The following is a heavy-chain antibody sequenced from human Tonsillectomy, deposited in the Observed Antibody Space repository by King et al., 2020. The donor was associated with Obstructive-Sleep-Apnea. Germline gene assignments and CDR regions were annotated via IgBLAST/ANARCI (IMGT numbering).Heavy chain of an antibody. V-gene: IGHV3-53*04. CDR1: GFTVSSSY. CDR2: IYSADTT. J-gene: IGHJ4*02. Sequence: DVQLVESGGGLVQPGGSLRLSCAASGFTVSSSYMSWVRQAPGKGLEWVSFIYSADTTYYADSVKGRVTISRHSSKNTLYLHMNSLRPDDTAVYYCASGTTVTTFDYWGQGTLVTVSS. CDR3: ASGTTVTTFDY. D-gene: IGHD4-17*01.